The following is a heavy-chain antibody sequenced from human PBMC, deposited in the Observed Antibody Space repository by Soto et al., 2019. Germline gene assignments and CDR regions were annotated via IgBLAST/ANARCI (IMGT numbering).Heavy chain of an antibody. CDR2: IYYRGYT. V-gene: IGHV4-61*01. D-gene: IGHD5-18*01. CDR3: ATLLTGGYIDGQDY. CDR1: GGSVNSGSYY. Sequence: PSETLSLTCTVSGGSVNSGSYYWSWIRQPPGKGLECTGSIYYRGYTNYNPSLKSRVTISVDTSKNQFSLKLSSVTAADTAVYYCATLLTGGYIDGQDYWGQRTLVTVSS. J-gene: IGHJ4*02.